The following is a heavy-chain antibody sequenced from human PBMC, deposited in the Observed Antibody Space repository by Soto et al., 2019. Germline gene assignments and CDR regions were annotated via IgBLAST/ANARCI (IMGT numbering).Heavy chain of an antibody. CDR3: ARDHSVRTHYFDY. Sequence: GGSLRLSCAASGFTFSSYEMNWVRQAPGKGLEWLSYISSGGSTIYYADSVKGRFTISRDNAKNSLYLQMNSLRAEDTAVYYCARDHSVRTHYFDYWGQGTLVTVSS. CDR2: ISSGGSTI. D-gene: IGHD3-10*01. CDR1: GFTFSSYE. V-gene: IGHV3-48*03. J-gene: IGHJ4*02.